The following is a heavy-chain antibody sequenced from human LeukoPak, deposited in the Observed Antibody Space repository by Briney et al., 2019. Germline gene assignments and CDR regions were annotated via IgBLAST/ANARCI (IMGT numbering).Heavy chain of an antibody. Sequence: ASVKVSCKPSGYTFTSYYMHWVRQAPGQGLEWMGWINPNSGGTNYAQKFQGRVTMTRDTSISTAYMELSRLRSDDTAVYYCARDFEQQLSADYWGQGTLVTVSS. J-gene: IGHJ4*02. D-gene: IGHD6-13*01. CDR1: GYTFTSYY. CDR2: INPNSGGT. V-gene: IGHV1-2*02. CDR3: ARDFEQQLSADY.